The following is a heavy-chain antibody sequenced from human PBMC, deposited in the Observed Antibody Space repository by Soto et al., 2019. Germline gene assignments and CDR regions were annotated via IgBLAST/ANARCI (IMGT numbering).Heavy chain of an antibody. J-gene: IGHJ6*03. V-gene: IGHV3-48*04. CDR2: ISGSSITM. CDR1: GFRFSDYA. Sequence: EVQLVESGGGLAQPGGSLRLSCAASGFRFSDYAINWVRQAPGKGLEWISYISGSSITMYYADSVKGRFTISRDNAKNTLYLEMNSLRAEDKAVYYCARPGNSLYYYFYMDVWGKGNPVTVSS. D-gene: IGHD4-4*01. CDR3: ARPGNSLYYYFYMDV.